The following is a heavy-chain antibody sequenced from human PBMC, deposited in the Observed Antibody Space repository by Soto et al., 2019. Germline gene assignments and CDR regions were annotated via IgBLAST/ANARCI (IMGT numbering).Heavy chain of an antibody. CDR1: GGSISSGGYS. CDR3: ASAHYGDYGYGMDV. V-gene: IGHV4-30-2*01. J-gene: IGHJ6*02. Sequence: QLQLQESGSGLVKPSQTLSLTCAVSGGSISSGGYSWSWIRQPPGKGLEWIGYIYHSGTTYYNPSLKSQVNRSVDSSKNQFALKLSAVTAADMAVYYCASAHYGDYGYGMDVWGQGTTVTVSS. CDR2: IYHSGTT. D-gene: IGHD4-17*01.